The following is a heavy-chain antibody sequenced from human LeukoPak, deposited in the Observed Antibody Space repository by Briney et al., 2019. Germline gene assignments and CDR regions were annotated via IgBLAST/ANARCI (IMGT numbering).Heavy chain of an antibody. Sequence: GASVKVSCKASGYTFTSYDINWVRQATGQGLEWMGWMNPNSGNTGYAQKFQGRVTMTRNTSISTAYMELSSLRSEDTAVYYCAIAYSSSWYALADWFDPWGQGTLVTVSS. D-gene: IGHD6-13*01. CDR3: AIAYSSSWYALADWFDP. V-gene: IGHV1-8*01. CDR2: MNPNSGNT. J-gene: IGHJ5*02. CDR1: GYTFTSYD.